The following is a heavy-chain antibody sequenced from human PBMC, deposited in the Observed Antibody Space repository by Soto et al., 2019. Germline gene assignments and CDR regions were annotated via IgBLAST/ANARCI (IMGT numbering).Heavy chain of an antibody. Sequence: QVQLVQSVSAVKKPGASVKVSCKASGYTITSYGISWVRQAPGQGLEWMGWISGYNGNPTSAQKLQGRVTMTTDNSTRTEYMELRSLRSAETAVYYCARWGQWLGFYYGMDVWGQGPTVTVSS. CDR2: ISGYNGNP. V-gene: IGHV1-18*01. CDR1: GYTITSYG. CDR3: ARWGQWLGFYYGMDV. J-gene: IGHJ6*02. D-gene: IGHD6-19*01.